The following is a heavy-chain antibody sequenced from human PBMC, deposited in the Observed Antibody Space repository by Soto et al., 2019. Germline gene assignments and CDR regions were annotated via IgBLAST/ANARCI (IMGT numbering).Heavy chain of an antibody. CDR3: ARTLTAAGTENWFDP. D-gene: IGHD6-13*01. CDR2: IYPSGST. J-gene: IGHJ5*02. Sequence: PSGTLCLTCTVSGGSISSHSWSWIRQPAGKGLEWIGRIYPSGSTNFNPSLKSRVTMSLHTSKNQVSLRLTSVTAADTAVYYCARTLTAAGTENWFDPWGQGTLVTVSS. V-gene: IGHV4-4*07. CDR1: GGSISSHS.